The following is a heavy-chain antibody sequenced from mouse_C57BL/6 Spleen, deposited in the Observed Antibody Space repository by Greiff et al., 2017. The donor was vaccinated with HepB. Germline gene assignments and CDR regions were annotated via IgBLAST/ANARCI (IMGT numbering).Heavy chain of an antibody. CDR3: ARENYGYLYYFDY. CDR1: GFTFSSYA. CDR2: ISDGGSYT. J-gene: IGHJ2*01. Sequence: EVMLVESGGGLVKPGGSLKLSCAASGFTFSSYAMSWVRQTPEKRLEWVATISDGGSYTYYPDNVKGRFTISRDNAKNNLYLQMSHLKSEDTAMYYCARENYGYLYYFDYWGQGTTLTVSS. V-gene: IGHV5-4*01. D-gene: IGHD2-2*01.